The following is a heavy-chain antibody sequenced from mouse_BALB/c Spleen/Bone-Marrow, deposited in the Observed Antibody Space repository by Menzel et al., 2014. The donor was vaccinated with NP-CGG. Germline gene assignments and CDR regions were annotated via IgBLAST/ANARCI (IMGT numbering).Heavy chain of an antibody. Sequence: QVQLKESGAELVRPGASVKLSCKASGYTFTSYWINWVKQRPGQGLEWIGNIYPSDSYTNYNQKFKDKATLTVDKSSSTAYMQLSSPTSEDSAVYYCTRRDRYDYYAMDYWGQGTSVTASS. V-gene: IGHV1-69*02. CDR2: IYPSDSYT. CDR1: GYTFTSYW. J-gene: IGHJ4*01. D-gene: IGHD2-14*01. CDR3: TRRDRYDYYAMDY.